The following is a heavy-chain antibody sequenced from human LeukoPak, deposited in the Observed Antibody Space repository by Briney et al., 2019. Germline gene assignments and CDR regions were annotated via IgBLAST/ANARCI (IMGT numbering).Heavy chain of an antibody. D-gene: IGHD5-12*01. CDR3: ARDGYRVTGYYYYMDV. Sequence: SETLSLTCTVSGGSISSYYWSWIRQPPGKGLEWIGYINYSGSTNYNPSLKSRVTISVDTSRTQFSLNLSSVTAADTAVYYCARDGYRVTGYYYYMDVWGKGTTVTVSS. J-gene: IGHJ6*03. CDR1: GGSISSYY. CDR2: INYSGST. V-gene: IGHV4-59*12.